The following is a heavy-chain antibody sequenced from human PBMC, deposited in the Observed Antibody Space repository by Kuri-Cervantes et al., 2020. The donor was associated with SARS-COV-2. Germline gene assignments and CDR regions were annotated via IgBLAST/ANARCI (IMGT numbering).Heavy chain of an antibody. V-gene: IGHV5-51*01. Sequence: GASLKISCKGSGYSFTSYWIGWVRQMPGKGLEWMGIIYPGDSDTRYSPSFQGQVTNSADKSISTAYLQWSSLKASDTAMYYCARHAGVGATTLYYYGMDVWGQGTTVTVSS. CDR2: IYPGDSDT. J-gene: IGHJ6*02. D-gene: IGHD1-26*01. CDR1: GYSFTSYW. CDR3: ARHAGVGATTLYYYGMDV.